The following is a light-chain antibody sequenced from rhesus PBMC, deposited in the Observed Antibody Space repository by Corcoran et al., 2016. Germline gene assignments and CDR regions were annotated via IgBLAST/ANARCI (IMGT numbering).Light chain of an antibody. CDR2: TAS. CDR1: QGISRY. V-gene: IGKV1-37*01. J-gene: IGKJ1*01. CDR3: QQYNSAPPT. Sequence: DIQMTQSPSSLSASVGDRVTITCRASQGISRYLAWYQQKPGKAPKPLIYTASNLESGVPSRFSCSGSGTEVTLTISSLQPEDFATYDCQQYNSAPPTFGQGTKVEIK.